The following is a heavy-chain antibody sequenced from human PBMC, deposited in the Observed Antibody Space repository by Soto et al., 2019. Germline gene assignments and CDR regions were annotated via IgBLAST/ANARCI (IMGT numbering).Heavy chain of an antibody. D-gene: IGHD4-17*01. CDR2: ISYDGSNK. Sequence: QVQLVESGGGVVQPGRSLRLSCSASEFTFSSFGMHWVRQAPGKGLEWVALISYDGSNKYYADSVKGRFTISRDNSKNTLYLQMNSLRAEDTAVYYCAREFTVTTLIGNSWGQGTLVTVSS. CDR1: EFTFSSFG. J-gene: IGHJ4*02. CDR3: AREFTVTTLIGNS. V-gene: IGHV3-30*03.